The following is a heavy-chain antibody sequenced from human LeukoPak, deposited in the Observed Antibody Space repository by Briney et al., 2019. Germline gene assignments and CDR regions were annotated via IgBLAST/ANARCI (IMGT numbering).Heavy chain of an antibody. J-gene: IGHJ4*02. CDR2: ISGSGGST. CDR1: GFLVSSNY. V-gene: IGHV3-23*01. D-gene: IGHD2-15*01. Sequence: GGSLRLSCAVSGFLVSSNYMNWVRQVPGKGLEWVSIISGSGGSTYYADSVKGRFTISRDNPKNTLYLQMNTLRAEDTAVYYCAKNRGDITSSRVGCDYWGQGALVTVSS. CDR3: AKNRGDITSSRVGCDY.